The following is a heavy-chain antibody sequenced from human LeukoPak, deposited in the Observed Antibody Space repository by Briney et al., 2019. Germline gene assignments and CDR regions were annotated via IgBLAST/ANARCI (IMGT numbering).Heavy chain of an antibody. CDR3: ARDRSSSSGWYDLPLNYYYYYGMDV. CDR2: IIPIFGIA. J-gene: IGHJ6*02. V-gene: IGHV1-69*04. D-gene: IGHD6-19*01. Sequence: SWVVQASGQGHEWMGRIIPIFGIANYAQKFQGRVTITADKSTSTAYMELSSLRSEDTAVYYCARDRSSSSGWYDLPLNYYYYYGMDVWGQGTTVTVSS.